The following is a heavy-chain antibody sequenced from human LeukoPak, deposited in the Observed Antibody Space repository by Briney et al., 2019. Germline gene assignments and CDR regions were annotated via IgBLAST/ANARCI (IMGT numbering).Heavy chain of an antibody. CDR1: VVSSSTYF. Sequence: PSETPSLTSALYVVSSSTYFRGGISRPPGKGLEWIGEINHCGSHHSNPSLKTRLVICVDASKNQFSLKLSSVTAADTGVYYCARGNGTTTARLYYFDYWGQGTLVAVSS. V-gene: IGHV4-34*01. J-gene: IGHJ4*02. CDR3: ARGNGTTTARLYYFDY. D-gene: IGHD1-1*01. CDR2: INHCGSH.